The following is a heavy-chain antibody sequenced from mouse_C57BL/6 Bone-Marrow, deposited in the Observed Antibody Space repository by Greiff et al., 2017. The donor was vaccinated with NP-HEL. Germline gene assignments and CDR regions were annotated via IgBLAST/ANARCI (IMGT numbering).Heavy chain of an antibody. J-gene: IGHJ3*01. V-gene: IGHV1-18*01. Sequence: VQLKESGPELVKPGASVKIPCKASGYTFTDYNMDWVKQSHGKSLEWIGDINPNNGGTIYNQKFKGKATLTVDKSSSTAYMELRSLTSEDTAVYYCARVRYDGYFFAYWGQGTLVTVSA. CDR3: ARVRYDGYFFAY. CDR1: GYTFTDYN. CDR2: INPNNGGT. D-gene: IGHD2-3*01.